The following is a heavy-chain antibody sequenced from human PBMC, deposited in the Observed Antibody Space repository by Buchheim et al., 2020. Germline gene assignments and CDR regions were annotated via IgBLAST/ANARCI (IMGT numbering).Heavy chain of an antibody. CDR2: INQNGNEK. CDR3: ARGVFDP. V-gene: IGHV3-7*01. CDR1: FFTLSDFW. J-gene: IGHJ5*02. Sequence: EVQLVESGGGLVQPGGSLRLSCAASFFTLSDFWMNWIRQAPGKGLEWVANINQNGNEKYYVDSVKGRFTISRDNAKNSLYLQMNSLRSDDTAVYYCARGVFDPWGQGT.